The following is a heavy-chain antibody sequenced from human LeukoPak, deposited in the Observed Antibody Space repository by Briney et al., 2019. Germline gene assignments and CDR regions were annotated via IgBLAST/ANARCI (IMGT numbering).Heavy chain of an antibody. D-gene: IGHD5-12*01. CDR1: GFTFSSYS. Sequence: GGSLRLSCAASGFTFSSYSMNWVRQAPGKGLVWVSLINSDGSSRNYADSVKGRFTISRDNARNTLYLQMNSLRVEDTAVYYCAREDYSGYDFYDYWGQGSLATVSS. CDR2: INSDGSSR. J-gene: IGHJ4*02. CDR3: AREDYSGYDFYDY. V-gene: IGHV3-74*01.